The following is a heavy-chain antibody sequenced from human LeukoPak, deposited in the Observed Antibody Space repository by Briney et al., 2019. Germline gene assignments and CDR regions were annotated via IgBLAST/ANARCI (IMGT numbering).Heavy chain of an antibody. V-gene: IGHV3-21*01. CDR3: ARGHNPDAFDI. CDR1: GFTFSSYS. Sequence: GGSLRLSCAASGFTFSSYSMNWVRQAPGKWLEWVSSISSSSSYIYYADSVKGRFTISRDNAKNSLYLQMNSLRAEDTAVYYCARGHNPDAFDIWGQGTMVTVSS. J-gene: IGHJ3*02. CDR2: ISSSSSYI. D-gene: IGHD1-14*01.